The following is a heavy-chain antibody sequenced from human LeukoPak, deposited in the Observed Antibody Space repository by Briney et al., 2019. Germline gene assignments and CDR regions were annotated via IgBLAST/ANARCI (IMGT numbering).Heavy chain of an antibody. Sequence: PSQTLSLTCTVSGGSISSGGYYWSWIRQHPGKGLEWIGYIYYSGSTYYNPSLKSRVTISVDTSKNQFSLKLSSVTAADTAVYYCAGDPYSSSGDAFDIWGQGTMVTVSS. D-gene: IGHD6-6*01. CDR2: IYYSGST. CDR3: AGDPYSSSGDAFDI. J-gene: IGHJ3*02. V-gene: IGHV4-31*03. CDR1: GGSISSGGYY.